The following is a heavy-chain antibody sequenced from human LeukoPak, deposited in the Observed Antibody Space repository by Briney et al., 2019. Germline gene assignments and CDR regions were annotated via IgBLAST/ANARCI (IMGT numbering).Heavy chain of an antibody. J-gene: IGHJ4*02. CDR2: INAYNGNT. CDR3: ARDYGSGSYGDY. CDR1: GYTFTSYG. D-gene: IGHD3-10*01. V-gene: IGHV1-18*01. Sequence: GASVKVSCKASGYTFTSYGISWVRQAPGQGLEWMGWINAYNGNTNYAQKLQGRVSLTTDTSTNTAYMELRSLRSDDTAVYYCARDYGSGSYGDYWGQGTLVTVSS.